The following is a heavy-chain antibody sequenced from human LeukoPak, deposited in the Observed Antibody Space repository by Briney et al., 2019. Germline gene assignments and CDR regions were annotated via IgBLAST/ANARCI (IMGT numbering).Heavy chain of an antibody. CDR1: GFTFTTYA. D-gene: IGHD2/OR15-2a*01. J-gene: IGHJ4*02. CDR2: ISGSGDST. V-gene: IGHV3-23*01. CDR3: AKAHYIHFLDC. Sequence: PGGSLRLSWAASGFTFTTYAMSWVRQAPGKGLEWVSAISGSGDSTYYADSVKGRFTISRDNSKNTLYLQVNSLRAEDTAVYYCAKAHYIHFLDCWGQGTLVTVSS.